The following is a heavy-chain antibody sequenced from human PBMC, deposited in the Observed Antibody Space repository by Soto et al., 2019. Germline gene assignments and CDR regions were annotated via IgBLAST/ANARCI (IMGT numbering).Heavy chain of an antibody. CDR3: SRRAPEGFDP. V-gene: IGHV4-39*01. Sequence: SETLSLTCVVSGGSCGSSAYYWGWIRQAPGKGLEWIGSINYSGSTYYNPSLKSRVTISVDTSRNQFSLKLSSVTAADTALYYCSRRAPEGFDPWGQGTLVTVSS. CDR1: GGSCGSSAYY. CDR2: INYSGST. J-gene: IGHJ5*02.